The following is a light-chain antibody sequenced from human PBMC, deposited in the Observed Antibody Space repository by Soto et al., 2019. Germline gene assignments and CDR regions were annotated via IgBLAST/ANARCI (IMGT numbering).Light chain of an antibody. CDR1: QSIDNK. Sequence: IVMTQSPATLSLSPGERATLSCRASQSIDNKLAWYQQRPGQAPRLLIYGASIRATGIPARFSGSGSGTEFTLTISGLQSEDFGVYYCQQYKDWRTFGQGTKADIK. CDR3: QQYKDWRT. CDR2: GAS. V-gene: IGKV3-15*01. J-gene: IGKJ1*01.